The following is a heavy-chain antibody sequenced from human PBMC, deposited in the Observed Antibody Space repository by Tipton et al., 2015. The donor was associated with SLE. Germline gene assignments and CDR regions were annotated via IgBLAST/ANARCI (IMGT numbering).Heavy chain of an antibody. CDR1: GFTFSSYW. Sequence: SLRLSCAASGFTFSSYWMSWVRQAPGKGLEWVANIKQDGSEKYYVDSVKGRFTISRDNAKNSLYLQMNSLRAEDTAVYHCAREAYSGSYFDYWGQGTLVTVSS. V-gene: IGHV3-7*01. D-gene: IGHD1-26*01. CDR2: IKQDGSEK. CDR3: AREAYSGSYFDY. J-gene: IGHJ4*02.